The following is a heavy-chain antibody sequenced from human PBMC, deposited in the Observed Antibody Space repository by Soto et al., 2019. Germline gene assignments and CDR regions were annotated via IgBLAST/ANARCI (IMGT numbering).Heavy chain of an antibody. CDR1: GGSISSSNW. Sequence: QVQLQESGPGLVKPSGTLSLTCAVSGGSISSSNWWSWVRQPPGKGLEWIGEIYHSGSTNYNPSLKSRVTISVDKSKNQFSLKLSSVTAADTAVYYCARSIYDILTGYYKGLIDYWGQGTLVTVSS. D-gene: IGHD3-9*01. V-gene: IGHV4-4*02. J-gene: IGHJ4*02. CDR3: ARSIYDILTGYYKGLIDY. CDR2: IYHSGST.